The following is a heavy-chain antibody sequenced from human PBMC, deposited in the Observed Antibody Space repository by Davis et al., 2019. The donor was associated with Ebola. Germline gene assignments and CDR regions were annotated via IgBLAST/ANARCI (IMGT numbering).Heavy chain of an antibody. J-gene: IGHJ3*01. Sequence: GESLKISCAASGFTLSSYAMTWARQAPGKGLEWVSAVTSSGGGTYYADSVKGRFTISRDNSKNTLHLQMNSLRVEDTAMYYCVKDTSNIWFDVWGQGTLVTVSA. CDR2: VTSSGGGT. CDR1: GFTLSSYA. V-gene: IGHV3-23*01. D-gene: IGHD2/OR15-2a*01. CDR3: VKDTSNIWFDV.